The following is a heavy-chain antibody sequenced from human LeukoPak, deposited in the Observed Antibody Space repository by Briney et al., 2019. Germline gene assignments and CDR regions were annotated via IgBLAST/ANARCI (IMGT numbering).Heavy chain of an antibody. V-gene: IGHV3-72*01. CDR3: AGAYSGSGSYDYFEY. CDR1: GFTFSDHY. Sequence: GGSLRLSCAASGFTFSDHYMDWVRQAPGKGLEWVGRSRNKANSYTTEYAASVRGRFTISRDDSKNSLYLQMNSLKTEDTAVYYCAGAYSGSGSYDYFEYWGQGTLVTVSS. D-gene: IGHD3-10*01. CDR2: SRNKANSYTT. J-gene: IGHJ4*02.